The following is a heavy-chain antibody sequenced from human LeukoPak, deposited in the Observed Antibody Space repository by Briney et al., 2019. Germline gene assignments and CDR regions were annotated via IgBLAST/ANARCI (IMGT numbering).Heavy chain of an antibody. CDR2: INPNSGGT. CDR3: ARAYDSSGYYYDGFDP. D-gene: IGHD3-22*01. J-gene: IGHJ5*02. CDR1: GYIFTDYY. V-gene: IGHV1-2*06. Sequence: ASVKVSCKASGYIFTDYYMHWVRQAPGQGLEWMGRINPNSGGTNYAQKFQGRVTMTRDTSISTAYMELSRLRSDDTAVHYCARAYDSSGYYYDGFDPWGQGTLVTVSS.